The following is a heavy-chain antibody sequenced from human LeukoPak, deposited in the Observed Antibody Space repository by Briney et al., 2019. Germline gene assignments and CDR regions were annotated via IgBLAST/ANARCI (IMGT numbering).Heavy chain of an antibody. J-gene: IGHJ4*02. V-gene: IGHV1-69*13. CDR3: ARHPSPQLHHFDY. CDR1: GGTFSSYA. D-gene: IGHD2-2*01. Sequence: SVKVSCKASGGTFSSYAISWVRQAPGQGLEWMGGIIPIFGTANHAQKFQGRVTITADESTSTAYMELSSLRSEDTAVYYCARHPSPQLHHFDYWGQGTLVTVSS. CDR2: IIPIFGTA.